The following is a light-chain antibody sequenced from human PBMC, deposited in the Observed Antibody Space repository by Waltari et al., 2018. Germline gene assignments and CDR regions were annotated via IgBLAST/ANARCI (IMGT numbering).Light chain of an antibody. J-gene: IGKJ4*01. Sequence: DIRMTQSPSFVSASVGDSVTITCRASHDISRWLAWYRQKPGKVPELLIYAASSLQSGVPSRFSGRGAGTDFSLIISDLHPEDFASYFCQHTHSFPHSFGGGTTLDI. CDR3: QHTHSFPHS. V-gene: IGKV1-12*01. CDR1: HDISRW. CDR2: AAS.